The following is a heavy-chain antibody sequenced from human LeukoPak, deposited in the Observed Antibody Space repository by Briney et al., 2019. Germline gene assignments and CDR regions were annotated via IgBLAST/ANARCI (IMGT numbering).Heavy chain of an antibody. Sequence: PSETLSLTCAVYGGSFSGYYWSWIRQPPGKGLEWIGYIYSTGSTNYNPSLKSRVTISVDTSKNQFSLKLSSVTAADTAVYYCARGRMVATNPFDYWGQGTLVTVSS. CDR2: IYSTGST. CDR1: GGSFSGYY. CDR3: ARGRMVATNPFDY. D-gene: IGHD5-12*01. J-gene: IGHJ4*02. V-gene: IGHV4-59*01.